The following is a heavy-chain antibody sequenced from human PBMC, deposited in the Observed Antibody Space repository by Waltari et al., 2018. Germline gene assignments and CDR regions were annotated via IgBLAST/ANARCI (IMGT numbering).Heavy chain of an antibody. Sequence: EAQLVESGGDLVQRGGSVRLPCAASGFTFRPYWMSWVRQSPGKGLEWVANINQDGSDKFYMDSVKGRFTISRDNAKNSLFLEMNSLRGDDTAVYFCAREGITLGAFDPWGQGTLVTVSS. J-gene: IGHJ5*02. CDR3: AREGITLGAFDP. CDR1: GFTFRPYW. V-gene: IGHV3-7*03. CDR2: INQDGSDK. D-gene: IGHD1-20*01.